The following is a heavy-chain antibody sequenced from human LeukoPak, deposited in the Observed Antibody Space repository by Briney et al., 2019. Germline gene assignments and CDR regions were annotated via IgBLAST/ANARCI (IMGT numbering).Heavy chain of an antibody. CDR1: GGSFSGYY. CDR3: ARIATTPLFDY. Sequence: PSETLSLTCAVYGGSFSGYYWSWIRQPPGKGLEWIGEINHSGSTNYNPSLKSRVTISVDTSKNQFSLKLSSVTAAGTAVYYCARIATTPLFDYWGQGTLVTVSS. V-gene: IGHV4-34*01. J-gene: IGHJ4*02. CDR2: INHSGST. D-gene: IGHD2-15*01.